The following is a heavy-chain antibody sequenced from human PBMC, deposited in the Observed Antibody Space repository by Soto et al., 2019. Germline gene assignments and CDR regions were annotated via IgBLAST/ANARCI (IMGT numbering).Heavy chain of an antibody. Sequence: GESLKISCKGSGYSFTSYWIGWVRQMPGKGLEWMGIIYPGDSDTRYGPSFQGQVTISADKSISTAYLQWSSLKASDTAMYYCARLTDSSGWYYYGMDVWGQGTTVTVSS. CDR1: GYSFTSYW. D-gene: IGHD6-19*01. CDR3: ARLTDSSGWYYYGMDV. V-gene: IGHV5-51*01. J-gene: IGHJ6*02. CDR2: IYPGDSDT.